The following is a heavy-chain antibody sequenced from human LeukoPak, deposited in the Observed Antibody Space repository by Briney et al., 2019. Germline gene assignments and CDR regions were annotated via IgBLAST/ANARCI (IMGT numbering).Heavy chain of an antibody. CDR2: ISAYNDNT. J-gene: IGHJ4*02. D-gene: IGHD3-22*01. CDR3: ARHDYDSSGVFPHSFDY. CDR1: GYTFTNYG. V-gene: IGHV1-18*01. Sequence: ASVKVSCKASGYTFTNYGISWVRQAPGQGLEWMGWISAYNDNTNYAQKLQGRVTMTTDTSTSTAYMELRSLRSDDTAVYYCARHDYDSSGVFPHSFDYWGQGTLVTVSS.